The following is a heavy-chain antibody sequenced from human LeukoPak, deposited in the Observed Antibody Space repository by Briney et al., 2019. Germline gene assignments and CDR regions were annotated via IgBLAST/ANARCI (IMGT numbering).Heavy chain of an antibody. V-gene: IGHV3-66*01. J-gene: IGHJ4*02. D-gene: IGHD2-21*02. CDR1: EFSVGSNY. CDR2: IYSGGST. CDR3: AKFDRTATYFDY. Sequence: GGSLRLSCAASEFSVGSNYMTWVRQAPGKGLEWVSLIYSGGSTYYADSVKGRFTSSRDYSKNTLYLQMDTPRAEDTAVYYCAKFDRTATYFDYWGQGTLVTVSS.